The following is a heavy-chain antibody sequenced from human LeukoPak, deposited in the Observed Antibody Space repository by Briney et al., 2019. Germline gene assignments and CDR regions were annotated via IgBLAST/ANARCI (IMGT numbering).Heavy chain of an antibody. J-gene: IGHJ3*02. CDR1: AYTFTGYY. Sequence: ASVKVSCKASAYTFTGYYMHWVRQAPGQGLEWMGIINPSGGSTSYAQKFQGRVTMTRDMSTSTVYMELSSLISEDTAVYYCARDPIYTSTGDAFDIWGQGTMVTVSS. CDR3: ARDPIYTSTGDAFDI. D-gene: IGHD3-9*01. CDR2: INPSGGST. V-gene: IGHV1-46*01.